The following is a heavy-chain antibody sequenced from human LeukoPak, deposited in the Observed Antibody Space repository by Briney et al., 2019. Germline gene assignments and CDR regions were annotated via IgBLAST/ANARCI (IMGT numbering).Heavy chain of an antibody. V-gene: IGHV4-59*08. CDR3: ARTKSGWYYSDY. Sequence: SSETPSLTCTVSGGSMRSYYWSWIRQPPGKGLELIGYVYYSGTANYNPSLESRVTILVDTSKNQFSLNLSSVTAADTAVYYCARTKSGWYYSDYWGQGTLVSVSS. D-gene: IGHD6-19*01. CDR1: GGSMRSYY. CDR2: VYYSGTA. J-gene: IGHJ4*02.